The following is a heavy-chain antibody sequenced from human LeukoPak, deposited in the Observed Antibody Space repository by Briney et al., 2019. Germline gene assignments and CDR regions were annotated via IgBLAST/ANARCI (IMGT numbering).Heavy chain of an antibody. V-gene: IGHV3-30*02. J-gene: IGHJ4*02. CDR2: IRYDGSNK. CDR1: GFTFSHYG. Sequence: GGSLRLSCAASGFTFSHYGIHWVRQAPGKGLEWVAFIRYDGSNKYYGDSVKGRFTVSRDNSKNTLYLQMNSLRAEDTAVYYCAKDRAYCGGDCYHFDYWGQGTLVTVSS. D-gene: IGHD2-21*02. CDR3: AKDRAYCGGDCYHFDY.